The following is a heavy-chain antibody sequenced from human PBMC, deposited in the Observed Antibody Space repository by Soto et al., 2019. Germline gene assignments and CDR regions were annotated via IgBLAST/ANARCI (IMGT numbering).Heavy chain of an antibody. Sequence: EVQLVESGGGLVQPGGSQRLSCAASGFTFSDHYMDWVRQAPGKGLEWVGRIRNKANSYTTDYAASVKGRFTISRXXXXXXXXXXXXXXXXXXXXXXXXXXXXXXGAYFDYWGHGTLATVSS. V-gene: IGHV3-72*01. D-gene: IGHD3-16*01. CDR3: XXXXXXGAYFDY. J-gene: IGHJ4*01. CDR1: GFTFSDHY. CDR2: IRNKANSYTT.